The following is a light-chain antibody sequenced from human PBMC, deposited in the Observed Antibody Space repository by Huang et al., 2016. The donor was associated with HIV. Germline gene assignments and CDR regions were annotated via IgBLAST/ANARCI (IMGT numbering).Light chain of an antibody. CDR1: QSVTRNY. V-gene: IGKV3-20*01. CDR2: GAS. CDR3: QQFGSSPPYS. Sequence: EIVLTQSPDTLSLSQVERATVSCRASQSVTRNYFAWYQQRPGQAPKLLIYGASTRATGIPDRFSGSGSGTDFTLTISRLAPEDFAVYYCQQFGSSPPYSFGQGTKLEIK. J-gene: IGKJ2*03.